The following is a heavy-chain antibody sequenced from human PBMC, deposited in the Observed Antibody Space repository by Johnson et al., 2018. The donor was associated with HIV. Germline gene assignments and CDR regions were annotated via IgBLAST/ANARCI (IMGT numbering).Heavy chain of an antibody. Sequence: QVQLVESGGGLVKPGGSLRLSCAASGFTFSDYYMSWIRQAPGKGLEWVSYISFSDSTIYYADSVKGRFTISRDNAKNSLYLQLNSLRAEDTAVYYCAKDLGNWDSPRSAFDMWGQGTMVTVSS. J-gene: IGHJ3*02. CDR1: GFTFSDYY. D-gene: IGHD1/OR15-1a*01. CDR3: AKDLGNWDSPRSAFDM. CDR2: ISFSDSTI. V-gene: IGHV3-11*04.